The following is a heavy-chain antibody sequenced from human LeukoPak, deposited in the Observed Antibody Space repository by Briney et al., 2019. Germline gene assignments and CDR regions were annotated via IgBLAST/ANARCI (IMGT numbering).Heavy chain of an antibody. V-gene: IGHV4-34*01. Sequence: SQTLSLTCAVYGGSFSSYYWSWIRQPPGKWLEWIGEINHSGSTNYNPSLKSRVTISVDTSKNQFSLKLSSVTAADTVVYYCARAVPAATPTTITDYMDVWGKGTTVTVSS. CDR3: ARAVPAATPTTITDYMDV. CDR2: INHSGST. D-gene: IGHD2-2*01. CDR1: GGSFSSYY. J-gene: IGHJ6*03.